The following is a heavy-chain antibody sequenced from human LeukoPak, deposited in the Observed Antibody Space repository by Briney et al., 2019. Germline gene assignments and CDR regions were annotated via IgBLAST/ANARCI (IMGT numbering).Heavy chain of an antibody. CDR2: IRYDGSNK. V-gene: IGHV3-30*02. CDR1: GFTFSSYG. J-gene: IGHJ5*02. Sequence: GGSLRLSCAASGFTFSSYGMHWVRQAPGKGLEWVAFIRYDGSNKYYADSVKGRFTISRDNSKNTLYLQMNSLRAEDTAVYYCAKGHISGYDLPALDPWGQGTLVTVSS. CDR3: AKGHISGYDLPALDP. D-gene: IGHD5-12*01.